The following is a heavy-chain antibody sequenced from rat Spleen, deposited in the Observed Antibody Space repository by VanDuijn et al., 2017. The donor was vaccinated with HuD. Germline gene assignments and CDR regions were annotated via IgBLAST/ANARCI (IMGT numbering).Heavy chain of an antibody. V-gene: IGHV5-7*01. CDR2: LSYDATAP. D-gene: IGHD1-9*01. J-gene: IGHJ2*01. CDR1: GFTFRDYY. Sequence: EVQLVESGGGLVQPGGSLKLSCAASGFTFRDYYMAWVRQAPTKGMEWVATLSYDATAPYYRDSVKGRFTISRDNAKSTLYLQMDSLRSEDTATYYCTRRGHTMGLTSRYFDYWGQGVMVTVSS. CDR3: TRRGHTMGLTSRYFDY.